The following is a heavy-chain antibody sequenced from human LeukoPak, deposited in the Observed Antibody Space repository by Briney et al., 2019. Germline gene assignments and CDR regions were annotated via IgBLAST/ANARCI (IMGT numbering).Heavy chain of an antibody. CDR2: INPNSGGT. D-gene: IGHD6-13*01. Sequence: ASVKVSCKASGYTFTGYYMHWVRQAPGQGLEWMGWINPNSGGTNYAQKFQGRVTMTRDTSISTAYMELSRLRSDDTAVYYCARDSSSLDNWFDPWAREPWSPSPQ. CDR1: GYTFTGYY. V-gene: IGHV1-2*02. J-gene: IGHJ5*02. CDR3: ARDSSSLDNWFDP.